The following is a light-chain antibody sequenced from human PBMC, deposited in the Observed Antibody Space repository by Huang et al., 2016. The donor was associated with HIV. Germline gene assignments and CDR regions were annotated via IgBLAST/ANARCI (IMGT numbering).Light chain of an antibody. CDR2: AAS. CDR1: QGIGRY. CDR3: QQLKTYPIT. Sequence: IQLTQSPSSLSASVGDRVTITCRASQGIGRYLVGYQQKPGKAPKLLIYAASTLQIGVPSRFSGSGSGTDFTLTISSLQPEDFATYYCQQLKTYPITFGPGTQVDIK. V-gene: IGKV1-9*01. J-gene: IGKJ3*01.